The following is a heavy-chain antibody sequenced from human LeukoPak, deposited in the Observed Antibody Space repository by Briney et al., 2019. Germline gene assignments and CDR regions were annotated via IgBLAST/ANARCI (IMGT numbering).Heavy chain of an antibody. CDR1: GFTFRSYV. D-gene: IGHD5-24*01. CDR2: ISGSGDST. J-gene: IGHJ4*02. V-gene: IGHV3-23*01. Sequence: PGGSLRLSCAASGFTFRSYVMNWVRQAPGKGLEWVSAISGSGDSTYYADSVKGRFTISRDNSNNTLYLQMDSLRAEDTAVYYCAGRSGMATIKDYWGQGTLVTVSS. CDR3: AGRSGMATIKDY.